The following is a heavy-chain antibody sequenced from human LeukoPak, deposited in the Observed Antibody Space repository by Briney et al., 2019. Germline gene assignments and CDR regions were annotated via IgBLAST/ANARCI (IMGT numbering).Heavy chain of an antibody. V-gene: IGHV3-53*01. CDR2: IYSGDIT. J-gene: IGHJ4*02. D-gene: IGHD5-18*01. CDR3: ARGSGYNYGFPDY. CDR1: GFTVNNNY. Sequence: PGGSLRLSCAASGFTVNNNYMSWVRQAPGKGGEWGSVIYSGDITYYADSVKGRFTISRDNSKNTLYLQMNSLRAEDTAVYYCARGSGYNYGFPDYWGQGTLVTVSS.